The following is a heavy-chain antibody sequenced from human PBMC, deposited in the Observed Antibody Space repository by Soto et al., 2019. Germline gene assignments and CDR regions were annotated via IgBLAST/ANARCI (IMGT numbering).Heavy chain of an antibody. D-gene: IGHD5-12*01. J-gene: IGHJ4*02. CDR3: ARVVNGYIPRRTIYFDY. CDR2: IYYSGST. Sequence: SETLSLTCTVSGGSISSYYWSWIRQPPGKGLEWIGYIYYSGSTNYNPSLKSRVTISVDTSKNQFSLKLSSVTAADTAVYYCARVVNGYIPRRTIYFDYWGQGTLVTVSS. V-gene: IGHV4-59*01. CDR1: GGSISSYY.